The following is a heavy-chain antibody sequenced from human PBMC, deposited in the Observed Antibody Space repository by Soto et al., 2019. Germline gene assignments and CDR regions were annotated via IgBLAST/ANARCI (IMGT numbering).Heavy chain of an antibody. V-gene: IGHV4-59*01. Sequence: KPSETLSLTCTVSGGAIISYYWICSRHAPLKGLEWIGYIYYSGSTNYNPSLKSRVTISVDTSKNQFSLKLSSATAADTAVYYCARDWLVPGHYYYCGMDVWGQGTTVTVSS. CDR3: ARDWLVPGHYYYCGMDV. CDR1: GGAIISYY. CDR2: IYYSGST. J-gene: IGHJ6*02. D-gene: IGHD2-2*01.